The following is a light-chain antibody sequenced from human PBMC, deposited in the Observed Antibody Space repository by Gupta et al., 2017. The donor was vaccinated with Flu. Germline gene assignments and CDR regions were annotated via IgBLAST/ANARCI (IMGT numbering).Light chain of an antibody. CDR1: SSNIGVSY. Sequence: QAELTQPPPVSASPGHQVTISCSGSSSNIGVSYVSWYQQLPGTVPTLLINENNQRPSGIPDGFSASKSGTSATRGITGLQTGDEADYYCGTWDNSLSAVIFGGGTKLTVL. J-gene: IGLJ2*01. CDR2: ENN. CDR3: GTWDNSLSAVI. V-gene: IGLV1-51*02.